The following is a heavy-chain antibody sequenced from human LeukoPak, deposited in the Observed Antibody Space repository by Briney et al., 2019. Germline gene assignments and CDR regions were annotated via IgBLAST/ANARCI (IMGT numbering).Heavy chain of an antibody. J-gene: IGHJ4*02. D-gene: IGHD3-3*01. V-gene: IGHV1-46*01. Sequence: ASVKVSCKASGYTFTSYYMHWVRQAPGQGLEWMGIINPSGGSTSYAQKFQGRVTMTRDMSTSTVYMELSSLRSEDTAVYYCATGLEWLLFDYWGQGTLVTVSS. CDR2: INPSGGST. CDR3: ATGLEWLLFDY. CDR1: GYTFTSYY.